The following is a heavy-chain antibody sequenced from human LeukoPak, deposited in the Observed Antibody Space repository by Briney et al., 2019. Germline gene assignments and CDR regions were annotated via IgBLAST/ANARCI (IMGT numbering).Heavy chain of an antibody. D-gene: IGHD3-3*01. V-gene: IGHV1-2*02. J-gene: IGHJ4*02. Sequence: GASVKVSCKASGYTFTGYYMHWVRQAPGQGLEWMGWINPNSGGTNYAQKFQGRVTMTRDTSISTAYMELSRLRSDDTAVYYCARGPEKDFWSGFPFDYWGQGTLVTVSS. CDR3: ARGPEKDFWSGFPFDY. CDR1: GYTFTGYY. CDR2: INPNSGGT.